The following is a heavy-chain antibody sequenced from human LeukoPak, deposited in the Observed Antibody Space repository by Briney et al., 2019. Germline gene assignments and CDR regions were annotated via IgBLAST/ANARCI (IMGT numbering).Heavy chain of an antibody. CDR1: GGSISSYY. J-gene: IGHJ4*02. V-gene: IGHV4-4*07. Sequence: SETLSLTCTVSGGSISSYYWSWIRQPAGKGLEWIGRIYTSGSTNYNPSLKSRVTMSVDTSKNQFSLKLSSVTAADTAVYYCARSRSWSYDSSGCYYFDYWGQGTLVTVSS. CDR3: ARSRSWSYDSSGCYYFDY. D-gene: IGHD3-22*01. CDR2: IYTSGST.